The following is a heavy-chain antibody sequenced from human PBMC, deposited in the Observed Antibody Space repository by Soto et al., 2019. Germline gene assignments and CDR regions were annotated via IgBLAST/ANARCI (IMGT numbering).Heavy chain of an antibody. D-gene: IGHD6-13*01. J-gene: IGHJ6*02. V-gene: IGHV4-59*01. CDR3: ARQQLLPFYYALDV. Sequence: PSETLSLTCTVSGDSISGYYWSWIRQAPGKGLEYIGYIYYRGGTNYNPSLKSRVTMSVDTSKNQFSLKVNSVTAADTAVYFCARQQLLPFYYALDVWGQGTTVTVSS. CDR1: GDSISGYY. CDR2: IYYRGGT.